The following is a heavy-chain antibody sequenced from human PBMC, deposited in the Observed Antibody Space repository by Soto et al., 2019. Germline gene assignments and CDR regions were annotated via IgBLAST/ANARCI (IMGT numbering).Heavy chain of an antibody. J-gene: IGHJ6*03. V-gene: IGHV1-3*01. D-gene: IGHD5-12*01. CDR1: GYTFTSYA. CDR3: ARVAYYDYEHYYYYTPV. CDR2: INAGNGNT. Sequence: QVQLVQSGAEVKKPGASVKVSCKASGYTFTSYAMHWVRQAPGQRLEWMGWINAGNGNTKYSQQFQGRVTITRDTPASTAYIEFSSVLSEDTAVYYCARVAYYDYEHYYYYTPVWGKGTTVTVSS.